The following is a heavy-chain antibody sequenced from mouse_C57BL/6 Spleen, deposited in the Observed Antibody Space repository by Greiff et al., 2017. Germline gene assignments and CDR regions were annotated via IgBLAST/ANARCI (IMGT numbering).Heavy chain of an antibody. CDR1: GFNIKNTY. V-gene: IGHV14-3*01. CDR2: IDPANGNT. J-gene: IGHJ1*03. Sequence: VQLQQSVAELVRPGASVKLSCTASGFNIKNTYMHWVKQRPEQGLAWIGRIDPANGNTKYAPKFQGKATITEDTSSNTAYLQISSLTSEDTAIYYCASPNYGNYGAYWYFDVWGTGTTVTVSS. CDR3: ASPNYGNYGAYWYFDV. D-gene: IGHD2-1*01.